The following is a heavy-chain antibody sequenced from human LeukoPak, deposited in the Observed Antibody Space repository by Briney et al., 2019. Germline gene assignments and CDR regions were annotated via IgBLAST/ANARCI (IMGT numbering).Heavy chain of an antibody. J-gene: IGHJ4*02. V-gene: IGHV4-34*01. CDR1: GGSFSGYY. CDR3: ARGGYDILTGYYFPDNRYYFDY. CDR2: INHSGST. D-gene: IGHD3-9*01. Sequence: SETLSLTCAVYGGSFSGYYWSWIRQPPGKGLEWIGEINHSGSTNYNPSLKSRVTISVDTSKNQFSLNLSSVTAADTAVYYCARGGYDILTGYYFPDNRYYFDYWGQGTLVTVSS.